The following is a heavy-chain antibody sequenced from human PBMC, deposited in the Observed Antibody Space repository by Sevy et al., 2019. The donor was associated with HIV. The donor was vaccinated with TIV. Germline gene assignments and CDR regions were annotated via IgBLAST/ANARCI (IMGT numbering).Heavy chain of an antibody. Sequence: GGSLRLSCAASGFSFSSYEMNWVRQAPGKGLEWVSSITSSGSNIYYSDSVKSRFTISRDNAKNSLYLQMNSLRAEDTALYYCTGDVPPSATIVPHFDYWGQGTLVTVSS. D-gene: IGHD2-15*01. V-gene: IGHV3-48*03. CDR1: GFSFSSYE. CDR2: ITSSGSNI. J-gene: IGHJ4*02. CDR3: TGDVPPSATIVPHFDY.